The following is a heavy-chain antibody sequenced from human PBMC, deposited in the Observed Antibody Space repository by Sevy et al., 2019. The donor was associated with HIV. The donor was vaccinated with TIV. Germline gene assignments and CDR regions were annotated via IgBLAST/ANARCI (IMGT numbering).Heavy chain of an antibody. CDR2: VSYSGTA. J-gene: IGHJ4*02. CDR1: GDSFSNNNW. Sequence: SETLSLTCAVSGDSFSNNNWWSWVRQPPGKGLEWIGEVSYSGTANYNPSLRSRVTISLDKPKNQISLKLSSVTAADTAVYYCAREGTPTSFDYWAQGNLVTVSS. D-gene: IGHD2-15*01. CDR3: AREGTPTSFDY. V-gene: IGHV4-4*02.